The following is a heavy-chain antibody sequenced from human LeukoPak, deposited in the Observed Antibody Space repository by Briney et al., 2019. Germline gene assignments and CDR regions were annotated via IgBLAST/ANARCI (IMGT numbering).Heavy chain of an antibody. J-gene: IGHJ4*02. CDR2: ISSSSSYI. D-gene: IGHD6-19*01. CDR1: GFTFSSYS. CDR3: ARDPLAVAGFDY. V-gene: IGHV3-21*01. Sequence: GGSLRLSCAASGFTFSSYSMNWVRQAPGKGLEWVSSISSSSSYIYYADSVKGRFTISGDNAKNSLYLQMNSLRAEDTAVYYCARDPLAVAGFDYWGQGTLVTVSS.